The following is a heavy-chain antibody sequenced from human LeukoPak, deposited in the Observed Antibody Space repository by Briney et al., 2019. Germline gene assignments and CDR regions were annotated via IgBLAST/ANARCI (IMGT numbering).Heavy chain of an antibody. V-gene: IGHV1-69*13. CDR2: IIPIFGTA. D-gene: IGHD3-10*01. CDR1: GGTFSSYA. Sequence: SVKVSCKASGGTFSSYAISWVRQAPGQGLEWMGGIIPIFGTANYAQKFQGRVTITADESTSTAYMELSSLRSEDTAVYYCARGSYHGSGIPATHYGMDVWGKGTTVTVSS. J-gene: IGHJ6*04. CDR3: ARGSYHGSGIPATHYGMDV.